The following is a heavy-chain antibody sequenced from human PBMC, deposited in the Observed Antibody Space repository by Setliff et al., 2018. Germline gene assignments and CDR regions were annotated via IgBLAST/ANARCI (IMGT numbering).Heavy chain of an antibody. CDR1: GGSISSRSYY. Sequence: PSETLSLTCTVSGGSISSRSYYWGWIRQPPGKGLEWIGSIYHSGSSYYNPSLRSRVTISVDTSKNQFSLKLGSATAADTAVYYCARDMGQPYYFESWGLGTLVTVS. CDR2: IYHSGSS. V-gene: IGHV4-39*07. J-gene: IGHJ4*02. CDR3: ARDMGQPYYFES. D-gene: IGHD1-1*01.